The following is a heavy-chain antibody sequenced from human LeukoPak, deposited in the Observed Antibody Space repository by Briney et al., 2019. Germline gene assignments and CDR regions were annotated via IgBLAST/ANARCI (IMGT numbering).Heavy chain of an antibody. CDR3: ARGRVTATDGFDI. V-gene: IGHV1-46*01. CDR1: GYTFTSYF. D-gene: IGHD2-21*02. CDR2: INPTGGST. J-gene: IGHJ3*02. Sequence: GASVKVSCEASGYTFTSYFIHWVRQAPGEGLEWMGIINPTGGSTRYAQKFQGRVTMTRDTSTSTVYMELSSLRSEDTAVYYCARGRVTATDGFDIWGQGTTVIVSS.